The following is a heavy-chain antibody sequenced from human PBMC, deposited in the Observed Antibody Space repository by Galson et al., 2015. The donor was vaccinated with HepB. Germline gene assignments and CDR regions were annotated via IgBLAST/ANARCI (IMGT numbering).Heavy chain of an antibody. V-gene: IGHV1-3*01. CDR1: GYTFTSYP. Sequence: SVKVSCKASGYTFTSYPIHWVRQAPGQSLEWMGWINAGNGDTKYSQKFQGRVTITRDTSASTAYMELSSLRSEDTAVYYCAKVGLRSYFDYWGQGTLVTVSS. CDR2: INAGNGDT. J-gene: IGHJ4*02. CDR3: AKVGLRSYFDY. D-gene: IGHD3-16*01.